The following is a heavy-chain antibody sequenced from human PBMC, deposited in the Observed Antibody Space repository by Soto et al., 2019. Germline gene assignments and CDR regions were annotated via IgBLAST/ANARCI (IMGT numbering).Heavy chain of an antibody. CDR2: INRDGSIT. V-gene: IGHV3-74*01. D-gene: IGHD4-17*01. J-gene: IGHJ4*02. Sequence: AGGSLRLSCAASGFTFTAYWMHWVRQAPGKGLVLVSRINRDGSITAYADSVKGRFTISRDDAKNTLYLQMNSLRAEDTAVYYCARNNYGASDFWGQGTLVTVSS. CDR3: ARNNYGASDF. CDR1: GFTFTAYW.